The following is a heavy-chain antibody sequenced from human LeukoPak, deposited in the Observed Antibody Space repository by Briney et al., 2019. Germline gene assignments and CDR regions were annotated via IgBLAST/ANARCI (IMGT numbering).Heavy chain of an antibody. CDR1: GGTFSSYA. V-gene: IGHV1-69*01. Sequence: VKVSCKASGGTFSSYAISWVRQAPGQGLEWMGGIIPIFGTANYAQKFQGRVTITADESTSTAYMELSSLRSEDTAVYYCARVLRPLGYCSGGSCYSRSYYYYGMDVWGQGTTVTVSS. D-gene: IGHD2-15*01. CDR3: ARVLRPLGYCSGGSCYSRSYYYYGMDV. CDR2: IIPIFGTA. J-gene: IGHJ6*02.